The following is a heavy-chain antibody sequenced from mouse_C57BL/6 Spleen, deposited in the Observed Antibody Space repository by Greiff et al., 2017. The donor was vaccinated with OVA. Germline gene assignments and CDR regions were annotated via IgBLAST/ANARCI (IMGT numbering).Heavy chain of an antibody. V-gene: IGHV1-82*01. CDR1: GYAFSSSW. CDR3: ARGGLAIYYDYDGYWYFDV. J-gene: IGHJ1*03. Sequence: QVQLQQSGPELVKPGASVKISCKASGYAFSSSWMNWVKQRPGKGLEWIGRIYPGDGDTNYNGKFKGKATLTADKSSSTAYMQLSSLTSEDSAVYCCARGGLAIYYDYDGYWYFDVWGTGTTVTVSS. D-gene: IGHD2-4*01. CDR2: IYPGDGDT.